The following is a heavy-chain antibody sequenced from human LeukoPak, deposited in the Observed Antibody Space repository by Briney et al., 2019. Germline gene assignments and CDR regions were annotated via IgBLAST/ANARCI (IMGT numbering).Heavy chain of an antibody. CDR3: ARVGYYDSSAIIVGAFDI. Sequence: ASVKVSCKASGYTFTSYAMHWVRQAPGQRLEWMGWINAGNGNTKYSQKFQGRVTITRDTSASTAYMELSSLRPEDTAVYYCARVGYYDSSAIIVGAFDIWGQGTMVTVSS. CDR2: INAGNGNT. J-gene: IGHJ3*02. D-gene: IGHD3-22*01. V-gene: IGHV1-3*01. CDR1: GYTFTSYA.